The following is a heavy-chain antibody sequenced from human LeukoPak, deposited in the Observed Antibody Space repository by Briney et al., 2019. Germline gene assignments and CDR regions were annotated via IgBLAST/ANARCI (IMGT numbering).Heavy chain of an antibody. CDR1: GGPISSYY. Sequence: PSETLSLTCTVSGGPISSYYWSWIRQPPGEGLEWIGYIYYSGSTNYNPSLKSRVTISVDTSKNQLSLKLSSVTAADTAVYYCASWGDYGGSFDYWGQGTLVTVSS. CDR2: IYYSGST. J-gene: IGHJ4*02. V-gene: IGHV4-59*08. CDR3: ASWGDYGGSFDY. D-gene: IGHD4-23*01.